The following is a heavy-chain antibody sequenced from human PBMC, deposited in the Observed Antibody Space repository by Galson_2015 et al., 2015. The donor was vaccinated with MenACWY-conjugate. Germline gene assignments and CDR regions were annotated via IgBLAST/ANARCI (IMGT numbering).Heavy chain of an antibody. Sequence: SLRLSCAASGFGFSGSWMSWVRQAPGKGLEWVANIKQDASEKYYVDSVKGRFAISRDNAKTSLYLQMNSLGAEDTAVYYCARGPRYGAFDIWGQGTMVIVSS. D-gene: IGHD4-17*01. J-gene: IGHJ3*02. V-gene: IGHV3-7*03. CDR1: GFGFSGSW. CDR2: IKQDASEK. CDR3: ARGPRYGAFDI.